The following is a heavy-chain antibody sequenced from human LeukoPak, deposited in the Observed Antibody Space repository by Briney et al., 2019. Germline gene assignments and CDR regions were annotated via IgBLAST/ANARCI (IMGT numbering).Heavy chain of an antibody. D-gene: IGHD3-3*01. CDR2: LSGSGGRT. Sequence: GGSLRLSCAASGFTFSTYAMSWVRQAPGKGLEWVSTLSGSGGRTYYADSVKGRFTISRDNAKNSLYLQMNSLRAEDTAVYYCARDNYDFWSGYYSGYFDYWGQGTLVTVSS. CDR1: GFTFSTYA. V-gene: IGHV3-23*01. J-gene: IGHJ4*02. CDR3: ARDNYDFWSGYYSGYFDY.